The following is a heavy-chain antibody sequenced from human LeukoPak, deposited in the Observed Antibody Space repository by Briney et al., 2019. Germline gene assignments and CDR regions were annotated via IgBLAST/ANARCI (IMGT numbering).Heavy chain of an antibody. V-gene: IGHV1-58*01. D-gene: IGHD6-19*01. Sequence: SVKVSCKASGFTFTSPAVQWVRQARGQGLEWIGWIVVGSGNTNYAQKFQERVTITRDMSTSTAYMELSSLRSEDTAVYYCAADRSGWYYFDYWGQGTLVTVSS. CDR1: GFTFTSPA. CDR2: IVVGSGNT. J-gene: IGHJ4*02. CDR3: AADRSGWYYFDY.